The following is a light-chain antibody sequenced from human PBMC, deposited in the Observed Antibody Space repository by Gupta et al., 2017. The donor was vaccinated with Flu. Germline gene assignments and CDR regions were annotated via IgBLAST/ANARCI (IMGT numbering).Light chain of an antibody. CDR2: GAS. CDR3: QQYASSPLT. J-gene: IGKJ4*01. CDR1: QSVGRNY. V-gene: IGKV3-20*01. Sequence: EIVLTQSPGTLSLSPGESATLSCRASQSVGRNYLAWYQQKPGQAPRLLIHGASSRVTGIPDRFSGSGSGTDFTLTISRLEPEDFAVYYCQQYASSPLTFGGGTKVEIK.